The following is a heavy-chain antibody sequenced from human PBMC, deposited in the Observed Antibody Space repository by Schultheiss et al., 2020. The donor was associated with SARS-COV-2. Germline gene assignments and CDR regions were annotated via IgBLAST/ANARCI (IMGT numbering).Heavy chain of an antibody. CDR2: ISSSSSYT. CDR3: AKEYGQRKWLRYYFDY. D-gene: IGHD5-12*01. CDR1: GFTFSSYS. V-gene: IGHV3-21*04. J-gene: IGHJ4*02. Sequence: GESLKISCAASGFTFSSYSMNWVRQAPGKGLEWVSSISSSSSYTNYADSVKGRFTISRDNSKNSLYLQMNSLRTEDTALYYCAKEYGQRKWLRYYFDYWGQGTLVTVSS.